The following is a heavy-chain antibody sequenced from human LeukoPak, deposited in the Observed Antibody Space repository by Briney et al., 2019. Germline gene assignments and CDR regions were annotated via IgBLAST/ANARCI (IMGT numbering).Heavy chain of an antibody. CDR2: ISYDGSNK. CDR3: AKDSSVNFWSGYYTE. Sequence: GGSLRLSCAASGFTFSSYGVHWVRQAPGKGLEWVAVISYDGSNKYYADSVKGRFTISRDNSKNTLYLQMNSLRAEDTAVYYCAKDSSVNFWSGYYTEWGQGTLVTVSS. D-gene: IGHD3-3*01. V-gene: IGHV3-30*18. CDR1: GFTFSSYG. J-gene: IGHJ4*02.